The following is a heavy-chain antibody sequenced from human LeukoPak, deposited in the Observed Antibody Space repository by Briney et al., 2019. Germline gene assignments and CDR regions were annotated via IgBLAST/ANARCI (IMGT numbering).Heavy chain of an antibody. D-gene: IGHD6-13*01. V-gene: IGHV3-23*01. Sequence: GGSLRLSCAASGFTFSNYAMTWVRQAPGKGLEWVSTISGSGVGTYYADSVKGRFTISRDNSKNTLYLQMNSLRAEDTAVYYCAKSLQQLAFDFDSWGQGTLVTVSS. CDR2: ISGSGVGT. CDR3: AKSLQQLAFDFDS. J-gene: IGHJ4*02. CDR1: GFTFSNYA.